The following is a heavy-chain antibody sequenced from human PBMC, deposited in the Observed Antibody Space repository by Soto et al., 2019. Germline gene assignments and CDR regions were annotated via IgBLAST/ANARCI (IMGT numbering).Heavy chain of an antibody. CDR3: VKAGDYTNLWTAMDV. D-gene: IGHD4-4*01. CDR1: GFTFSSYA. J-gene: IGHJ6*02. V-gene: IGHV3-64D*06. CDR2: ISSNGVST. Sequence: SGGSLRLSCSASGFTFSSYAMHWVRQAPGKGLGYVSAISSNGVSTYYADSVKGRFTISRDNSKNRLYLQLTSLRGEDTAVYYCVKAGDYTNLWTAMDVWGQGTTVTVSS.